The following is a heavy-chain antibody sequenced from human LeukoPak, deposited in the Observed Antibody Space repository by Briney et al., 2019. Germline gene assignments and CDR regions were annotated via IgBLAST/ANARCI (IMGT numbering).Heavy chain of an antibody. Sequence: SETLSLTCTVSGGSISSYYWSWIRQPAGKGLEWIGRIYTSGSTNYNPSLKSRVTMSVDTSKNQFSLKLSSVTAADTAVYYCARDRSRFLEWLRGDVDYYMDVWGKGTTVTVSS. D-gene: IGHD3-3*01. CDR1: GGSISSYY. CDR2: IYTSGST. CDR3: ARDRSRFLEWLRGDVDYYMDV. J-gene: IGHJ6*03. V-gene: IGHV4-4*07.